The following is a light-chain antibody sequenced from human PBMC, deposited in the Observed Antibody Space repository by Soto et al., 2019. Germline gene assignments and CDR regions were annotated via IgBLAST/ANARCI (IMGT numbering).Light chain of an antibody. Sequence: EIVLTQSPGTLSFSPGERATLSCRASQSVSSSYLAWYQQKPGQAPRLLIYGASSRATGIPDRFSGSGSGTDFTLTISRLEPEDFAVYYCQQYGSSPRGITFGQGTRLEIK. CDR3: QQYGSSPRGIT. CDR1: QSVSSSY. CDR2: GAS. V-gene: IGKV3-20*01. J-gene: IGKJ5*01.